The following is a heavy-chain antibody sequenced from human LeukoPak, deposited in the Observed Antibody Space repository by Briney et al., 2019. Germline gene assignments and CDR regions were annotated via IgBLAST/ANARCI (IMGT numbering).Heavy chain of an antibody. CDR1: GFAFSSYA. Sequence: GGSLRLSCAASGFAFSSYAMSWVRQAPGKGLEWVSAISGSGGSTYYADSVKGRFTISRDNSKNTLYLQMNSLRAEDTAVYYCAKGMTGYCSSTSCYSFDYWGQGTLVTVSS. CDR2: ISGSGGST. CDR3: AKGMTGYCSSTSCYSFDY. V-gene: IGHV3-23*01. J-gene: IGHJ4*02. D-gene: IGHD2-2*01.